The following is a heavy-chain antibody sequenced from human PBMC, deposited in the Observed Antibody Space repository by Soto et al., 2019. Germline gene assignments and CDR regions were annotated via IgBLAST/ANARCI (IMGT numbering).Heavy chain of an antibody. CDR1: GGSFSNYA. V-gene: IGHV1-69*01. Sequence: QVQLVQSGAEVKMPGSSVRVSCKASGGSFSNYAISWVRQAPGQGLEWMGGIIPMFGIGNYAEKFLGRVTITADDSTSTSHMELSSLRSEATAVYFCARAYRENYYYAMDVWGQGTTVTVSS. CDR3: ARAYRENYYYAMDV. CDR2: IIPMFGIG. J-gene: IGHJ6*02. D-gene: IGHD3-16*02.